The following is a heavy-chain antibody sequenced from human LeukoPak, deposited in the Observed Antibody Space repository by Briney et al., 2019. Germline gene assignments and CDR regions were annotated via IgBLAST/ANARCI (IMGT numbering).Heavy chain of an antibody. CDR3: AREGSGWYGMDY. D-gene: IGHD6-19*01. V-gene: IGHV1-18*04. CDR1: GYTFTSYY. J-gene: IGHJ4*02. CDR2: ISAYNGNT. Sequence: ASVKVSCKASGYTFTSYYMHWVRQAPGQGLEWMGWISAYNGNTNYAQKLQGRVTMTTDTSTSTAYMELRSLRSDDTAVYYCAREGSGWYGMDYWGQGTLVTVSS.